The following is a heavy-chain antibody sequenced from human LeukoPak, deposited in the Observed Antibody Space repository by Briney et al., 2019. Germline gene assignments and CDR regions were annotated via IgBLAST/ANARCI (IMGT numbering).Heavy chain of an antibody. V-gene: IGHV3-30*02. CDR1: GFTFSSDG. D-gene: IGHD3-10*01. Sequence: TGGSLRLSCAASGFTFSSDGMHWVRQAPGKGLEWVAFIRYDGSNKYYADSVKGRFTISRDNSKNTLSLQMNSLRAEDTAVYYCAKDGTSYGSGCYSPVWGQGTLVTVSS. CDR2: IRYDGSNK. J-gene: IGHJ4*02. CDR3: AKDGTSYGSGCYSPV.